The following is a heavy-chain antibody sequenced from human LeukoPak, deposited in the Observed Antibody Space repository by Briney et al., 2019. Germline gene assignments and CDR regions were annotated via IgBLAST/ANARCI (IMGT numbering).Heavy chain of an antibody. D-gene: IGHD1-14*01. CDR1: GGSISSSSYY. V-gene: IGHV4-39*01. CDR3: ARHRGEKPPLN. Sequence: SETLSLTCTVSGGSISSSSYYWGWIRQPPGKGLEWIGSIYYSGSTYYNPSLKSRVTISVDTSKNQFSLKLSSVTAADTAVYYCARHRGEKPPLNWGQGTLVTVSS. CDR2: IYYSGST. J-gene: IGHJ4*02.